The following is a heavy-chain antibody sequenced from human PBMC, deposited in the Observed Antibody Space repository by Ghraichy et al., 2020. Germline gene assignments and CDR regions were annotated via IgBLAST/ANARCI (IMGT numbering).Heavy chain of an antibody. D-gene: IGHD3-16*01. Sequence: GSLRLSCAASGFTFSSYAMSWVRQAPGKGLEWVSAISGSGGSTYYADSVKGRFTISRDNSKNTLYLQMNSLRAEDTAVYYCAKGRWDYVYYYYYGMDVWGQGTTVTVSS. V-gene: IGHV3-23*01. CDR3: AKGRWDYVYYYYYGMDV. J-gene: IGHJ6*02. CDR1: GFTFSSYA. CDR2: ISGSGGST.